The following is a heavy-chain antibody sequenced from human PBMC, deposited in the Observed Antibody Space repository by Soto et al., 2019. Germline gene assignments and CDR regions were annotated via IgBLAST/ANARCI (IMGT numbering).Heavy chain of an antibody. V-gene: IGHV1-2*04. D-gene: IGHD6-19*01. CDR2: INPNSGGT. CDR1: GYTFTGYY. CDR3: ARARQWLDFRGMEV. J-gene: IGHJ6*01. Sequence: ASVKVSCKASGYTFTGYYMHWVRQAPGQGLEWMGWINPNSGGTNYAQKFQGWVTMTRDTSISTAYMELSRLRSDDTAVYYCARARQWLDFRGMEVWGQGTTVSVSS.